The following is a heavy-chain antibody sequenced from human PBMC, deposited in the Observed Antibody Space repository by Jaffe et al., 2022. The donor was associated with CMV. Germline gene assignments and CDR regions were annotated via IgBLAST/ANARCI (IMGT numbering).Heavy chain of an antibody. J-gene: IGHJ6*02. CDR3: ARCPSEACYYYGMDV. V-gene: IGHV1-2*02. Sequence: QVQLVQSGAEVKKPGASVKVSCKASGYTFTGYYMHWVRQAPGQGLEWMGWINPNSGGTNYAQKFQGRVTMTRDTSISTAYMELSRLRSDDTAVYYCARCPSEACYYYGMDVWGQGTTVTVSS. CDR1: GYTFTGYY. CDR2: INPNSGGT.